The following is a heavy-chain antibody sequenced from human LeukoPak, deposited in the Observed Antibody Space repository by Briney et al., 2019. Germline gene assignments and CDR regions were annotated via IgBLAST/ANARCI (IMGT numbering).Heavy chain of an antibody. CDR1: GFTFSSSG. D-gene: IGHD6-13*01. CDR2: IRYDGSDK. V-gene: IGHV3-30*02. CDR3: AKDSSIAAACRLGFDY. J-gene: IGHJ4*02. Sequence: GGSLRLSCAASGFTFSSSGVHWVRQAPGKGLEWLAFIRYDGSDKYYADSVKGRFTISRDNSKNTLFLQMSSLRPEDTAVYYCAKDSSIAAACRLGFDYWGQGTLVTVSS.